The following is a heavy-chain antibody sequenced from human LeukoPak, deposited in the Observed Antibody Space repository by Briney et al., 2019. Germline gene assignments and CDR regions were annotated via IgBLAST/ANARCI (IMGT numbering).Heavy chain of an antibody. CDR1: GYTFTSYA. D-gene: IGHD3-9*01. J-gene: IGHJ6*03. CDR3: ARDNDILTGYSPHENYYYYMDV. Sequence: ASVKVSCKASGYTFTSYAMNWVRQAPGQGLEWMGWINTNTGNPTYAQGFTGRFVFSLDTSVSTAYLQISSLKAEDTAVYYCARDNDILTGYSPHENYYYYMDVWGKGTTVTVSS. V-gene: IGHV7-4-1*02. CDR2: INTNTGNP.